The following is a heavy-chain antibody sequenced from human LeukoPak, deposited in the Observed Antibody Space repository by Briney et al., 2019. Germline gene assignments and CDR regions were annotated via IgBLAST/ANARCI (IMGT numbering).Heavy chain of an antibody. CDR3: VSYAPYLVGHYYPAY. J-gene: IGHJ4*02. CDR1: GFTFSTYW. V-gene: IGHV3-74*01. D-gene: IGHD2-15*01. Sequence: QPGGSLRLSCAASGFTFSTYWMHWVRQAPLKGLVWVSRINADGSTTNYADSVKGRFTISRDNTRNTLYLQMNSLRAEDTAVYYCVSYAPYLVGHYYPAYWGQGTLVTVSS. CDR2: INADGSTT.